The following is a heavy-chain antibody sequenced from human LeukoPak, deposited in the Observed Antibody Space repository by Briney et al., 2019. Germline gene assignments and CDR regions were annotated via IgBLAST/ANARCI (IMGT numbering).Heavy chain of an antibody. CDR2: INPNSGGT. J-gene: IGHJ5*02. CDR1: GYTFTGYY. V-gene: IGHV1-2*02. CDR3: GRGGVRYFDWLKAGPYNWFDP. Sequence: ASVKVSCKASGYTFTGYYMHWVRQAPGQGLEWMGWINPNSGGTNYAQKFQGRVTMTRDTSISTAYMELSRLRSDDTAVYYCGRGGVRYFDWLKAGPYNWFDPWGQGTLVTVSS. D-gene: IGHD3-9*01.